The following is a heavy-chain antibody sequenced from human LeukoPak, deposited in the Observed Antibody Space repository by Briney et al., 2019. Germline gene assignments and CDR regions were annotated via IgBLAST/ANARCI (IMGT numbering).Heavy chain of an antibody. J-gene: IGHJ6*04. V-gene: IGHV4-38-2*02. Sequence: SETLSLTCTVSGYSISSGYYWGWIRQPPGKGLEWIGTMYNSGSTDYNPSLESRVTISVDTSKNQFSLKLSSVTAADTAVYYCARDRWFGESRYMDVWGKGTTVTISS. CDR3: ARDRWFGESRYMDV. CDR1: GYSISSGYY. CDR2: MYNSGST. D-gene: IGHD3-10*01.